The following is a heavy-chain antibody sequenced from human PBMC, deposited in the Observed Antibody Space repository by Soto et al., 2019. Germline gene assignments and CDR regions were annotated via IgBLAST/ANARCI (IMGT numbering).Heavy chain of an antibody. CDR3: VRRGFRALYGRVDV. CDR2: VHDSWGS. J-gene: IGHJ6*02. Sequence: SETLSLTCTVSGGSISSYYWSWIRQPPGKGLEWIGYVHDSWGSHYNPSLKSRVAISLDTSKSQFSLKLTSVTATDTAVYYCVRRGFRALYGRVDVWGQGTTVTVSS. D-gene: IGHD2-2*02. CDR1: GGSISSYY. V-gene: IGHV4-59*08.